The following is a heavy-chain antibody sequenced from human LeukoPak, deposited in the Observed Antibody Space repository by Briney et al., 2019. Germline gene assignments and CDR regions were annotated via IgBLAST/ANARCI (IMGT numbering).Heavy chain of an antibody. V-gene: IGHV4-31*03. D-gene: IGHD5-24*01. Sequence: PSQTLPLTCTVSGGSISSGGYYWSWIRQHPGKGLEWIGYIYYSGSTYYNPSLKSRVTISVDTSKNQFSLKLSTVTAADTAVYYCTREPSVGDGYDYWGQGTLVTVSS. J-gene: IGHJ4*02. CDR2: IYYSGST. CDR1: GGSISSGGYY. CDR3: TREPSVGDGYDY.